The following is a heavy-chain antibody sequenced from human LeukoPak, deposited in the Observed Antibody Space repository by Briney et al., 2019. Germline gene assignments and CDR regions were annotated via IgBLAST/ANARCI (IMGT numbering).Heavy chain of an antibody. D-gene: IGHD1-26*01. CDR1: GGSISSSNW. V-gene: IGHV4-4*02. CDR2: IYHSGST. Sequence: SETLSLTCAVSGGSISSSNWWSWVRQPPGKGLEWIGEIYHSGSTNYNPSLKSRVTILVDKSKNQFSLKLNSLTAADTAVYYCARGSAGVTYYGGDWFDPWGQGTLVTVSS. J-gene: IGHJ5*02. CDR3: ARGSAGVTYYGGDWFDP.